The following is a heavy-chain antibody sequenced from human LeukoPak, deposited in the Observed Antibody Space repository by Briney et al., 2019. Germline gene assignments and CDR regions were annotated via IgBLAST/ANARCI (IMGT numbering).Heavy chain of an antibody. V-gene: IGHV3-43D*03. Sequence: GGSLRLSCAASGFTFDDYAMHWVRQAPGKGLEWVSLISWDGGSTYYADSVKGRFTISRDNSKNSLYLQMNSLRAEDTALYYCAKAAYSYGRYYYYYYMDVWGKGTTVTVSS. D-gene: IGHD5-18*01. J-gene: IGHJ6*03. CDR2: ISWDGGST. CDR3: AKAAYSYGRYYYYYYMDV. CDR1: GFTFDDYA.